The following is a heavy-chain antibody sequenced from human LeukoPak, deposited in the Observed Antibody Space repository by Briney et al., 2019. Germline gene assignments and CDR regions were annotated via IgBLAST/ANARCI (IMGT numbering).Heavy chain of an antibody. V-gene: IGHV1-2*02. CDR2: INPNSGGT. Sequence: ASVKVSCKASGYTFTGYYMHWVRQAPGQGLEWMGWINPNSGGTNYAQKFQGRVTMTRDTSTSTAYMELSRLRSDNTAVFYCARTRYCSGSTCYSYLEYWGQGTLVTVSS. CDR3: ARTRYCSGSTCYSYLEY. CDR1: GYTFTGYY. D-gene: IGHD2-15*01. J-gene: IGHJ4*02.